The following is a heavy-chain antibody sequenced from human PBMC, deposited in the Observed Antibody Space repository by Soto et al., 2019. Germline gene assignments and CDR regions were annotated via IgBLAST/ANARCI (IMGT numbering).Heavy chain of an antibody. CDR1: GGSISSYY. CDR2: IYYSGST. J-gene: IGHJ3*02. Sequence: SETLSLTCTVSGGSISSYYWSWIRQPPGKGLEWIGYIYYSGSTNYNPSLKSRVTISVDTSKNQFSLRLSSVTAADTAVYYCARQLFSNYYDSSGDAFDIWGQGTMVTVSS. CDR3: ARQLFSNYYDSSGDAFDI. V-gene: IGHV4-59*08. D-gene: IGHD3-22*01.